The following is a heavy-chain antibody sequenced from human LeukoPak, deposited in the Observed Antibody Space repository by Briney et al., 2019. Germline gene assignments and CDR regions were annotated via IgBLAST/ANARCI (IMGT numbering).Heavy chain of an antibody. V-gene: IGHV3-9*01. CDR1: GFTFDDYA. D-gene: IGHD2-2*01. CDR2: ISWNSGSI. Sequence: GGSLRLSCAASGFTFDDYAMHWVRQAPGKGLEWVSGISWNSGSIGYADSVKGRFTISRDNAKNSLYLQMNSLRAEDTAVYYCAKDRGYCSSTSCWYFDYWGQGTLVTVSS. CDR3: AKDRGYCSSTSCWYFDY. J-gene: IGHJ4*02.